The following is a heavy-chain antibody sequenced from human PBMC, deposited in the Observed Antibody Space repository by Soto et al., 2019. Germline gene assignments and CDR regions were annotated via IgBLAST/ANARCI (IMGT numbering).Heavy chain of an antibody. D-gene: IGHD3-22*01. CDR2: IYYSGST. Sequence: SETLSLSCTVSGGSISSGGYYWSWIRQHPGKGLEWIGYIYYSGSTYYNPSLRSRVTMSVDTSKTQFSLKLSSVTAADTAVYYCARDRGYYYDSSGYRTSSPFAYWGQGTLVTVSS. CDR3: ARDRGYYYDSSGYRTSSPFAY. J-gene: IGHJ4*02. CDR1: GGSISSGGYY. V-gene: IGHV4-31*03.